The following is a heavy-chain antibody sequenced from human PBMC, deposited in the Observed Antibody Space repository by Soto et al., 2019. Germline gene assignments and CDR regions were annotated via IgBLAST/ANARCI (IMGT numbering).Heavy chain of an antibody. V-gene: IGHV3-30*18. D-gene: IGHD1-26*01. CDR1: GFTFSSYT. CDR2: ISHDGTNK. J-gene: IGHJ4*02. Sequence: QVQLVESGGGVVQPGRSLRLSCAAAGFTFSSYTMHWVRQGPGKGLECVARISHDGTNKFYVDSVTGRFTISRDNSKNTLYLQMNSLNAEDTAVYYCAKEGGSYSLEYWGQGTVVTVSS. CDR3: AKEGGSYSLEY.